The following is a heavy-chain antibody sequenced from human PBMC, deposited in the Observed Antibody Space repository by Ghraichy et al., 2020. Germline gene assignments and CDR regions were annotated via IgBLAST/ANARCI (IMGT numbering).Heavy chain of an antibody. D-gene: IGHD3-22*01. J-gene: IGHJ3*02. CDR3: TRDFNPGTSFESSRYYYDAFDI. CDR2: IRRDGTTI. CDR1: GFTFSDYW. Sequence: LSLTFVASGFTFSDYWMTWIRQAPGKGLEWVANIRRDGTTIHYLDSVKGRFTISRDNAKNSVYLQMNSLTAEDTAVYYCTRDFNPGTSFESSRYYYDAFDIWGQGTLVTVSA. V-gene: IGHV3-7*03.